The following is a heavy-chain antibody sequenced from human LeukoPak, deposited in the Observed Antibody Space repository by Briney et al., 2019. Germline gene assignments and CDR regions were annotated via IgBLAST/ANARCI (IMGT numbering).Heavy chain of an antibody. CDR1: GYTFTGYY. J-gene: IGHJ6*02. D-gene: IGHD2-2*01. CDR3: ARERAYCSSTSCYENGMDV. Sequence: GASVKVSCKASGYTFTGYYMHWVRQAPGQGLEWMGWINPNSGGTNYAQKFQGRVTMTRDTSISTAYMELSRLRSDDTAVYYCARERAYCSSTSCYENGMDVWGQGTTVTVSS. V-gene: IGHV1-2*02. CDR2: INPNSGGT.